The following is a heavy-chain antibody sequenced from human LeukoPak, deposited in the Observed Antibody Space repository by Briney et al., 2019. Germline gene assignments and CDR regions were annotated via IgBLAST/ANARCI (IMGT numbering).Heavy chain of an antibody. D-gene: IGHD5-18*01. Sequence: GGSLRLSCAASGFTFSSYWMHWVRQAPGKGLVWVSRINGVGSSTSYADSVKGRFTISRDNAKNTLYLQMNSLRAEDTAVYYCASTRGSDTAMVIYYYYMDVWGKGTTVTISS. CDR1: GFTFSSYW. J-gene: IGHJ6*03. CDR2: INGVGSST. V-gene: IGHV3-74*01. CDR3: ASTRGSDTAMVIYYYYMDV.